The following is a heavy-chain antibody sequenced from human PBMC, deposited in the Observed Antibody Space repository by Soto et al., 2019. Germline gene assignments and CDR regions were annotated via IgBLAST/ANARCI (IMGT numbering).Heavy chain of an antibody. CDR3: VRSMKGDCHD. CDR1: GVPISTSPYY. CDR2: MTYSGGTA. V-gene: IGHV4-39*01. D-gene: IGHD2-21*02. Sequence: PSETLSLTCSFSGVPISTSPYYWGWVRQSPGKGLMWIGSMTYSGGTAYYSPSLKSLVTLSVDTAKSQFSLRLRYLTAADTAVYFCVRSMKGDCHDWSRGAVVTVSS. J-gene: IGHJ4*02.